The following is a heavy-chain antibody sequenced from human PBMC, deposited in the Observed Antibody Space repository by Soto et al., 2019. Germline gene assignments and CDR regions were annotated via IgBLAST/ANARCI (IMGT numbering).Heavy chain of an antibody. J-gene: IGHJ1*01. V-gene: IGHV4-39*01. D-gene: IGHD3-16*02. CDR2: IYYSGST. CDR3: AYRGDFQH. Sequence: PSETLSLTRTVSGGSISSSRYYWRWIRQPPGKGLEWMGSIYYSGSTYYNPSLKSRVTISVDTSKNQFSLKLSSVTAADTAVYYCAYRGDFQHWGQGTLVTVSS. CDR1: GGSISSSRYY.